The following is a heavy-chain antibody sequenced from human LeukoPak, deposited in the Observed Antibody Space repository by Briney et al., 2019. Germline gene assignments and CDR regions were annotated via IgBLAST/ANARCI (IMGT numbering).Heavy chain of an antibody. J-gene: IGHJ4*02. CDR2: IKQDGSEK. CDR1: GFTFSSYW. V-gene: IGHV3-7*03. CDR3: ARDYGICPRSY. Sequence: PGGSLRLSCAASGFTFSSYWMSWVRQAPGKGLEGVANIKQDGSEKYYVDSVKGRFTISRDNAKNSLYLQMNSLRAEDTAVYYCARDYGICPRSYWGQGTLVTVSS. D-gene: IGHD2-15*01.